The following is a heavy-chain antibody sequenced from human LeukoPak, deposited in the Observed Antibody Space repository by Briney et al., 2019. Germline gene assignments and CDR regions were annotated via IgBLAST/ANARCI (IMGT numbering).Heavy chain of an antibody. Sequence: GGSLRLSCAASGFTFSSYGMHWVRQAPGKGLEWVAVISYDGSNKYYADSVKGRFTISRDNSKNTLYLQMNSLRAEDTAVYYCAKRRSSGPGGMDVWGQGTTVTVSS. CDR2: ISYDGSNK. J-gene: IGHJ6*02. CDR1: GFTFSSYG. D-gene: IGHD6-19*01. V-gene: IGHV3-30*18. CDR3: AKRRSSGPGGMDV.